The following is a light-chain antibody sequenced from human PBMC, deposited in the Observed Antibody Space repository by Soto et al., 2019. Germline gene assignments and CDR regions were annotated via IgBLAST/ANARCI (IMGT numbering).Light chain of an antibody. V-gene: IGKV3-15*01. Sequence: EIVLTQSPVTLSLSPGERATLSCRASQSIASHLAWYQQKPGQAPRLLIHDASTRATGIPARFSGSGSGTEFTLTISSLQSEDFAVYYCQQYNNWPPITFGQGTRLEIK. CDR1: QSIASH. CDR2: DAS. J-gene: IGKJ5*01. CDR3: QQYNNWPPIT.